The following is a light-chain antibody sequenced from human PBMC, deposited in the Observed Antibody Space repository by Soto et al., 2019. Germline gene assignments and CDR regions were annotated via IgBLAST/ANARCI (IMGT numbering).Light chain of an antibody. V-gene: IGKV1-9*01. CDR3: QQLNDSPIT. Sequence: DIQLTQSPSFLSASVGDRVTITCRASQDIRNKLAWYQQSPGKAPNLLIYDAFTLQSGVPSRFSGSGYGTGFTLTISSLQPEDFAIYYCQQLNDSPITFGGGTKVEI. J-gene: IGKJ4*01. CDR2: DAF. CDR1: QDIRNK.